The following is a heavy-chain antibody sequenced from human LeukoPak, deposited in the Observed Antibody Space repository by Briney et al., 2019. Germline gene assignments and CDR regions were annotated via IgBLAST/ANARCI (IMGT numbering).Heavy chain of an antibody. CDR2: ISGSAAGT. J-gene: IGHJ6*02. V-gene: IGHV3-23*01. CDR1: GFTFSSYS. D-gene: IGHD1-26*01. CDR3: AKVYSGSSRYYGMDV. Sequence: GGSLRLSCAASGFTFSSYSMNWVRQAPGKGLDWVSTISGSAAGTYYADSVKGRFTISRNNPKNTLYLQMNSLRAEDTAVYYCAKVYSGSSRYYGMDVWGQGTTVTVSS.